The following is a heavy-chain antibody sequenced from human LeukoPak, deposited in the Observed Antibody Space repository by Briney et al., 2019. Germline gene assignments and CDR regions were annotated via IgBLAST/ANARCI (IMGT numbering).Heavy chain of an antibody. J-gene: IGHJ4*02. Sequence: PGGSLRLSCAGSGFSFSSYWMGWVRQTPGKGLEYVANIIQDGGETHYVDSVKGRFTISRDNAKKQLYLQMNRLRGEDTAVYYCVRAHGDDSIGRDYAGNDFWAQGTLVIVSS. V-gene: IGHV3-7*01. D-gene: IGHD2-21*01. CDR3: VRAHGDDSIGRDYAGNDF. CDR1: GFSFSSYW. CDR2: IIQDGGET.